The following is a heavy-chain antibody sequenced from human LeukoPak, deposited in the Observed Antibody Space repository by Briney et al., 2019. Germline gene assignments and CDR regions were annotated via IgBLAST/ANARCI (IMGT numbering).Heavy chain of an antibody. D-gene: IGHD4-4*01. V-gene: IGHV4-4*07. CDR1: GGSISSYY. CDR2: IYTSGST. Sequence: PSETLSLTCTVSGGSISSYYWSWIRQPAGKGLEWIGRIYTSGSTNYNPSLKSRVTMSVDTSKNRFSLKLSSVTAADTAVYYCARLWDNTVTTGRGYYYYYGMDVWGQGTTVTVSS. CDR3: ARLWDNTVTTGRGYYYYYGMDV. J-gene: IGHJ6*02.